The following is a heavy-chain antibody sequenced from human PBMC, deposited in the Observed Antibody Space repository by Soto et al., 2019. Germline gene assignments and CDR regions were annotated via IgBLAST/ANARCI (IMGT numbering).Heavy chain of an antibody. D-gene: IGHD3-9*01. V-gene: IGHV4-34*01. CDR1: GGSFSGYY. CDR3: ARVYQLVISPAFDI. J-gene: IGHJ3*02. CDR2: INHSGRT. Sequence: SETLSLTCAVYGGSFSGYYWSWIRQPPGKGLEWIGEINHSGRTNYNPSLKSRVTISVDTSKNQFSPKVSSVTAADTAVYYCARVYQLVISPAFDIWGQGTMVTVSS.